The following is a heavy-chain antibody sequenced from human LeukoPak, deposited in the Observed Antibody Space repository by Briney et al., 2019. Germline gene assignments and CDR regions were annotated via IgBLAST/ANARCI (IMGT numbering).Heavy chain of an antibody. CDR3: ARELSDFWTGQGNYFGY. J-gene: IGHJ4*02. CDR1: GGSISSGDYY. D-gene: IGHD3-3*01. CDR2: IYYSGST. V-gene: IGHV4-30-4*08. Sequence: SETLSLTCTVSGGSISSGDYYWSWIRQPPGKGLEWIGYIYYSGSTYYNPSLKSRVTISVDTSKNQFSLKLSSVTAADTAVYYCARELSDFWTGQGNYFGYWGQGTLVTVSS.